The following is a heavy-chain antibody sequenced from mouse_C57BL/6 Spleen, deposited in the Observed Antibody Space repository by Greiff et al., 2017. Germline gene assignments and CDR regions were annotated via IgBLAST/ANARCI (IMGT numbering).Heavy chain of an antibody. J-gene: IGHJ4*01. CDR3: ARSGLWCNSFYYAMDY. CDR1: GYTFTSYW. CDR2: IYPGSGST. Sequence: QVQLQQPGAELVKPGASVKMSCKASGYTFTSYWITWVKQRPGQGLEWLGDIYPGSGSTNYNEKFKSKATLTVDPSSSTAYMQLMRLTSEDSAVYYCARSGLWCNSFYYAMDYWSQGTSVTVSA. V-gene: IGHV1-55*01. D-gene: IGHD1-1*02.